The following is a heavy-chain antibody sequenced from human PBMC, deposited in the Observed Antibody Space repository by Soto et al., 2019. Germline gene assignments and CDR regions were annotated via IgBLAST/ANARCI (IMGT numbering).Heavy chain of an antibody. CDR1: GFTFSNYG. CDR2: ISYDGSNK. Sequence: PGGSLRLSCAASGFTFSNYGMHWVRQAPGKGLEWVAVISYDGSNKYYADSVKGRFTISRDNSKNTLYLQMNSLRAEDTAVYYCARDLVVPAARFSGYYYYGMDVWGQGTAVTVSS. V-gene: IGHV3-30*19. J-gene: IGHJ6*02. CDR3: ARDLVVPAARFSGYYYYGMDV. D-gene: IGHD2-2*01.